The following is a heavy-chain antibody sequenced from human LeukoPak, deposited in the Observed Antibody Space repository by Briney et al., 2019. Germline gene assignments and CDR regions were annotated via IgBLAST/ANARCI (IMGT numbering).Heavy chain of an antibody. J-gene: IGHJ3*02. Sequence: GGSLRLSCAASGFTFNNYWMSWIRQVPGKGLQWVANIKQDGSAKFYVDSVKGRFTISRDKTKNSLYLRMNSLRVEDTAVYYCARGDFSDYGDYVDAFDIWGQGTMVTVSS. CDR2: IKQDGSAK. CDR3: ARGDFSDYGDYVDAFDI. D-gene: IGHD4-17*01. CDR1: GFTFNNYW. V-gene: IGHV3-7*01.